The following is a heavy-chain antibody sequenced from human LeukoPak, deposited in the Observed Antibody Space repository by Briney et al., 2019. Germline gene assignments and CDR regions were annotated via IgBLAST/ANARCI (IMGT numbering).Heavy chain of an antibody. J-gene: IGHJ4*02. D-gene: IGHD6-13*01. V-gene: IGHV3-23*01. CDR2: ISGSGGST. CDR3: AKVRKSLRQLAYYFDY. CDR1: GFTFSSYA. Sequence: GGSLRLSCAASGFTFSSYAMSWVRQAPGKGLEWVSAISGSGGSTYYADSVKGRFTISRDNSKNTLYLQMNSLRAEDTAVYYCAKVRKSLRQLAYYFDYWGQGTLVTVSS.